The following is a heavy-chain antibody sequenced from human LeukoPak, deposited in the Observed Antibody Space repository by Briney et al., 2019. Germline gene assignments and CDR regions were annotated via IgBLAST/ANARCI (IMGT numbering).Heavy chain of an antibody. CDR3: ARGEDYGDPY. CDR2: VNTDGSST. Sequence: GGSLRLSCTASGFTFSSYWMHWVRQAPGRGLEGVSRVNTDGSSTTYADFVKGRFTISRDNAKNTLYLQMNSLRVEDTAVYYRARGEDYGDPYWGQGTLVTVSS. D-gene: IGHD4-17*01. V-gene: IGHV3-74*01. J-gene: IGHJ4*02. CDR1: GFTFSSYW.